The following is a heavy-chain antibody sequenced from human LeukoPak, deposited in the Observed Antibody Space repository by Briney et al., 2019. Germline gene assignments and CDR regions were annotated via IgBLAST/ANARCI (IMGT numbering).Heavy chain of an antibody. J-gene: IGHJ4*02. D-gene: IGHD5-18*01. CDR3: ARDRGYSYARRTHFDY. CDR2: INHSGST. CDR1: GGSFSGYY. Sequence: PETLSLTCAVYGGSFSGYYWSWIRQPPGKGRGWIGEINHSGSTNYNPSLKSRVTISVDTSKNQFSLKLSSVTAADTAVYYCARDRGYSYARRTHFDYWGQGTLVTVSS. V-gene: IGHV4-34*01.